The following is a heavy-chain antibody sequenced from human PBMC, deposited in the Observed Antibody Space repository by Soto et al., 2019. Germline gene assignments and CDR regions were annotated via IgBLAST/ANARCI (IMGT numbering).Heavy chain of an antibody. J-gene: IGHJ5*02. CDR3: ARPLWGDYSNWFDP. D-gene: IGHD4-17*01. CDR1: GFTFGNYG. CDR2: IWFDGNKQ. V-gene: IGHV3-33*01. Sequence: HPGGSLRLSCAASGFTFGNYGMHWVRQAPGKGLEWVAVIWFDGNKQHYADSVKGRFTISRDNSKNTLYLQWSSLKASDTAMYYCARPLWGDYSNWFDPWGQGTLVTVPS.